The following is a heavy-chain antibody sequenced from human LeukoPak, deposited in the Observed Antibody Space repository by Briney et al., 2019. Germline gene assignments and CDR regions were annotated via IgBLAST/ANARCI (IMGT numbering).Heavy chain of an antibody. J-gene: IGHJ4*02. Sequence: ASVKGSCKASGYTFTGYYMHWVRQAPGQGLEWMGWINPNSGGTNYAQKFQGRVTMTRDTSISTAYMELSRLRSDDTAVYYCARDGRYCSGGSCYNDYWGQGTLVTVSS. D-gene: IGHD2-15*01. CDR2: INPNSGGT. CDR3: ARDGRYCSGGSCYNDY. V-gene: IGHV1-2*02. CDR1: GYTFTGYY.